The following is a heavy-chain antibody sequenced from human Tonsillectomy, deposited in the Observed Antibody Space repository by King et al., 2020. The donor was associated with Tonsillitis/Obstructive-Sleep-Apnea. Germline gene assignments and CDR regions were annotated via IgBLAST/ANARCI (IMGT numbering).Heavy chain of an antibody. J-gene: IGHJ6*02. Sequence: LQLQESGPGLVKPSQTLSLTCTVSGGSISSGDYSWNWIRQHPGKGLEWIGYIYYSGSTYYNPSLKSRITISVDTSKNQFSLKLSSVTAADTAVYYCARDPSRVLYSSSWYDYYHGMDVWGQGTTVTVSS. CDR2: IYYSGST. D-gene: IGHD6-13*01. CDR1: GGSISSGDYS. CDR3: ARDPSRVLYSSSWYDYYHGMDV. V-gene: IGHV4-31*03.